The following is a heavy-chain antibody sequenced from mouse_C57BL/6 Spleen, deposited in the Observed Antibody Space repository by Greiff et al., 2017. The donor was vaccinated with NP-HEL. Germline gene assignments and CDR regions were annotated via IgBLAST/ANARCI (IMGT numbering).Heavy chain of an antibody. J-gene: IGHJ3*01. Sequence: EVQRVESGGDLVKPGGSLKLSCAASGFTFSSYGMSWVRQTPDKRLEWVATISSGGSYTYYPDSVKGRFTISRDNAKNTLYLQMSSLKSEDTAMYYCASGGDYDEFAYWGQGTLVTVSA. V-gene: IGHV5-6*01. CDR2: ISSGGSYT. D-gene: IGHD2-4*01. CDR1: GFTFSSYG. CDR3: ASGGDYDEFAY.